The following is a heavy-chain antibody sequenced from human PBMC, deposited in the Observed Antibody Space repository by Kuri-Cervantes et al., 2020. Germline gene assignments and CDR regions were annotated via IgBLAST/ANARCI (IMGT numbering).Heavy chain of an antibody. CDR1: GGSISSYY. D-gene: IGHD3-22*01. Sequence: SETLSLTCTVSGGSISSYYWNWIRQPQGKGLEWIGYIYYSGSTNYNPSLKSRVTISVATSKNQFSLKLSSVTAADTAVYYCARLATYYYDSSDFDPWGQGTLVTVSS. CDR3: ARLATYYYDSSDFDP. J-gene: IGHJ5*02. CDR2: IYYSGST. V-gene: IGHV4-59*08.